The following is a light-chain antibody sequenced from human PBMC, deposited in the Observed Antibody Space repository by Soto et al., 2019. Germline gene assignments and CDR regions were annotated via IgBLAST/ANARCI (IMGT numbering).Light chain of an antibody. J-gene: IGKJ4*01. CDR3: QQFNSYPLT. V-gene: IGKV1-9*01. CDR1: QDSRSF. CDR2: GAS. Sequence: DNQLTQSPSFLSASVGDRVTITCRASQDSRSFLAWYQQKPGKAPKLLIYGASALQSGVPSRFSGSGSGTEFTLAISSLQPEDFATYYCQQFNSYPLTFGGGTKVEFK.